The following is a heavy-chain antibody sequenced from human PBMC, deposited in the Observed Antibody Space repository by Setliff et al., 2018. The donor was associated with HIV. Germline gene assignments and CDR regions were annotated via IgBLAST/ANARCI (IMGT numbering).Heavy chain of an antibody. CDR2: INHRGST. CDR1: GYSISSGYY. D-gene: IGHD2-8*02. CDR3: ARVSSTYWYSIFRNYYYHMDV. V-gene: IGHV4-34*01. Sequence: SETLSLTCAVSGYSISSGYYWTWIRQSPGKGLEWIGEINHRGSTNYNPSLNSRVTISVDASKNQFSLKLSSVTAADTAVYYCARVSSTYWYSIFRNYYYHMDVWGKGTTVTVSS. J-gene: IGHJ6*03.